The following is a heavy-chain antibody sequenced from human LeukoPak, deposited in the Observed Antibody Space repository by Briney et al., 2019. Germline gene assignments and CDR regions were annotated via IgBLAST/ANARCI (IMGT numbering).Heavy chain of an antibody. CDR1: GFTFSSYW. CDR2: IKQDGSEK. CDR3: ARAHPGYSYGPPFIDY. Sequence: PGGSLRLSCAASGFTFSSYWMSWVRQAPGKGLEWVANIKQDGSEKYYVDSVKGRFTISRDNAKNSLYLQMNSLRAEDTAVYYCARAHPGYSYGPPFIDYWGQGTLVTVSS. J-gene: IGHJ4*02. D-gene: IGHD5-18*01. V-gene: IGHV3-7*01.